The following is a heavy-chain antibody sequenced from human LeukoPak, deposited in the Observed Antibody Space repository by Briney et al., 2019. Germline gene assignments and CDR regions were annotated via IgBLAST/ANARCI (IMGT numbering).Heavy chain of an antibody. CDR1: GFTFSSYW. V-gene: IGHV3-7*01. J-gene: IGHJ3*02. D-gene: IGHD4-17*01. CDR3: AREGGDYGDAFDI. CDR2: IKQDGSEK. Sequence: GGSLRLSCAASGFTFSSYWMSWVRQAPGKGLEWVANIKQDGSEKYYVDFVKGRFTISRDNAKNSLYLQMNSLRAEDTAVYYCAREGGDYGDAFDIWGQGTMVTVSS.